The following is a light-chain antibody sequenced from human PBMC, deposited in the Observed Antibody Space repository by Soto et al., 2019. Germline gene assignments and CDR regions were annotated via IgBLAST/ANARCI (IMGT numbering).Light chain of an antibody. CDR3: QQYGSSGT. CDR2: GAS. V-gene: IGKV3-20*01. J-gene: IGKJ1*01. Sequence: ILVTQSPATLSLSPGERATLSCRASQSVSNNYLAWYQQKPGQAPRLLIYGASNRATGIPDRFSGSGSGTDFTLTISRLEPEDFAVYYCQQYGSSGTFGQGTNVDIK. CDR1: QSVSNNY.